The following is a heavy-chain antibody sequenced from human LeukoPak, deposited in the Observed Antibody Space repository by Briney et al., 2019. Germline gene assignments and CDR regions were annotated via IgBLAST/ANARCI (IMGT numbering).Heavy chain of an antibody. CDR3: ARLNNYYGSGGYYMD. CDR1: GYTFTSYG. V-gene: IGHV1-18*01. Sequence: GASVKVSCEASGYTFTSYGISWVRQAPGQGLEWMGWISAYNGNTNYAQKLQGRVTMTTDTSTSTAYMELRSLRSDDTAVYYCARLNNYYGSGGYYMDWGQGTLVTVSS. CDR2: ISAYNGNT. J-gene: IGHJ4*02. D-gene: IGHD3-10*01.